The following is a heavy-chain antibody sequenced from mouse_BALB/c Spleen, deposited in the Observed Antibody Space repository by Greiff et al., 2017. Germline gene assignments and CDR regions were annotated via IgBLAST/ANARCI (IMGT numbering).Heavy chain of an antibody. V-gene: IGHV5-9-4*01. CDR2: ISSGGSYT. J-gene: IGHJ4*01. Sequence: EVQRVESGGGLVKPGGSLKLSCAASGFTFSSYAMSWVRQSPEKRLEWVAEISSGGSYTYYPDTVTGRFTISRDNAKNTLYLEMSSLRSEDTAMYYCARETTATCMDYWGQGTSVTVSS. CDR1: GFTFSSYA. CDR3: ARETTATCMDY. D-gene: IGHD1-2*01.